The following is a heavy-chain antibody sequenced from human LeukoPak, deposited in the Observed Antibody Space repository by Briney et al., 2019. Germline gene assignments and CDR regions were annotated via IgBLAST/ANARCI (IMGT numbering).Heavy chain of an antibody. Sequence: ASVKVSCKASGYTFTSYDINWVRQATGQGLEWMGWMNPNSGNTGYAQKFQSRVTMTRNTSISTAYMELSSLRSEDTAVYYCARVQTYYGSGSWGDWFDPWGQGTLVTVSS. J-gene: IGHJ5*02. CDR1: GYTFTSYD. V-gene: IGHV1-8*01. CDR2: MNPNSGNT. CDR3: ARVQTYYGSGSWGDWFDP. D-gene: IGHD3-10*01.